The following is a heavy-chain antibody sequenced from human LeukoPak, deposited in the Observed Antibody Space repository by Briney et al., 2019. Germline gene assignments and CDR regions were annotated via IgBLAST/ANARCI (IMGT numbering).Heavy chain of an antibody. Sequence: HPWRSLRLSCAASGFTFSSYDMHWVRQATGKGLEWVSGIDKAGGTYYPGSVKGRFTISRENAKNSLYLQMNSLRAGDTAVYFCTRRMRGLGSYSDAFDIWGQGTMVTVSS. CDR3: TRRMRGLGSYSDAFDI. D-gene: IGHD3-10*01. CDR1: GFTFSSYD. J-gene: IGHJ3*02. V-gene: IGHV3-13*04. CDR2: IDKAGGT.